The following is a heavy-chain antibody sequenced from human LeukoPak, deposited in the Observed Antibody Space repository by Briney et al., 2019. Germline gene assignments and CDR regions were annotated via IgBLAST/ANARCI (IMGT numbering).Heavy chain of an antibody. D-gene: IGHD1-26*01. CDR2: VSGSGDTT. J-gene: IGHJ5*02. CDR3: AKEASGYSFSVS. CDR1: GFTVSSDF. Sequence: GGSLRLSCVASGFTVSSDFMGWVRQAPGKGLEWVSAVSGSGDTTSYADSVKGRFTISRDNSKNTVYLQMNSLRAEDTAVYYCAKEASGYSFSVSWGQGTLVAVSS. V-gene: IGHV3-23*01.